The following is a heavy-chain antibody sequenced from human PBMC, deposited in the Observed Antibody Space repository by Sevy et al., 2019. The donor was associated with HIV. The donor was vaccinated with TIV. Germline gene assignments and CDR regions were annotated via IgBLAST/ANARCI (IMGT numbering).Heavy chain of an antibody. CDR3: ASNRRYCSGGSCSDAFDI. CDR1: GYTFTGYY. V-gene: IGHV1-2*06. J-gene: IGHJ3*02. Sequence: ASVKVSCKASGYTFTGYYMHWVRQAPGQGLEWMGRINPNSGGTNYAQKFQGRVTMTRDTSISTAYMELSRLRSDDTAGYYCASNRRYCSGGSCSDAFDIWGQGTMVTVSS. CDR2: INPNSGGT. D-gene: IGHD2-15*01.